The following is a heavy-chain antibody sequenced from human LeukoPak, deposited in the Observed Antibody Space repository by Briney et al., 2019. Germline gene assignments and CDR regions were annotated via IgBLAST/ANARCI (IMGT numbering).Heavy chain of an antibody. CDR2: ISYDGSNK. J-gene: IGHJ4*02. V-gene: IGHV3-30*03. CDR1: GFTFSSYA. CDR3: ATDALHGIAD. D-gene: IGHD6-13*01. Sequence: GGSLRLSCAASGFTFSSYAMSWVRQAPGKGLEWVAVISYDGSNKYYADSVKGRFTISRDNSKNTLYLQMNSLRAEDTAVYYCATDALHGIADGGQGTLVTVSS.